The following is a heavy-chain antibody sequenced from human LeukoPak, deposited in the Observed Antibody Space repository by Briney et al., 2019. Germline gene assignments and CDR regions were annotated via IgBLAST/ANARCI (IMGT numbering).Heavy chain of an antibody. CDR3: AREGGSGSYYL. D-gene: IGHD3-10*01. CDR2: INHSGST. CDR1: GGSISSGDYY. J-gene: IGHJ4*02. V-gene: IGHV4-30-4*08. Sequence: SQTLSLTCTVSGGSISSGDYYWSWIRQPPGKGLEWIGEINHSGSTNYNPSLKSRVTISVDTSKNQFSLKLSSVTAADTAVYYCAREGGSGSYYLWGQGTLVTVSS.